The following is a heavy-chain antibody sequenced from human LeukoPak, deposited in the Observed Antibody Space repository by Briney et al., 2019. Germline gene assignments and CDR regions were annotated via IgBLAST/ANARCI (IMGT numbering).Heavy chain of an antibody. CDR2: ICNIDGIR. Sequence: GGSLRLSCVASGFTFSDYFMTWIRQPPGKPLECVSYICNIDGIRYYADSVKDRFTISRDNAKSSLFLQMNNLRAEDTAVYYCAKASWGMDAWGQGSSVIVS. CDR3: AKASWGMDA. J-gene: IGHJ6*02. CDR1: GFTFSDYF. V-gene: IGHV3-11*01.